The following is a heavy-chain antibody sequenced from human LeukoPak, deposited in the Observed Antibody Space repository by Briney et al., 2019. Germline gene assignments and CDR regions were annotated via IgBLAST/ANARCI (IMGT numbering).Heavy chain of an antibody. V-gene: IGHV4-61*02. CDR1: GGSISSGNDY. CDR2: IYTSGST. Sequence: SQTLSLTCTVSGGSISSGNDYWSWIRQPAGKGLEWIGRIYTSGSTNYNPSLKSRVTMSVDTSENQFSLKLSSVTAADTAVYYCARGLNYYYCYMDVWGKGTTVTISS. J-gene: IGHJ6*03. CDR3: ARGLNYYYCYMDV.